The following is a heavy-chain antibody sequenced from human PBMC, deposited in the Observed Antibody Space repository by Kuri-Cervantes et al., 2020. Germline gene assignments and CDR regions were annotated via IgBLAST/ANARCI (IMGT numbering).Heavy chain of an antibody. CDR1: GFTLKNYC. CDR2: IKVDGSEK. J-gene: IGHJ6*03. V-gene: IGHV3-7*01. Sequence: GGSLRLSCAASGFTLKNYCMTWVRQAPGKGLEWVANIKVDGSEKYYVDSVKGRFTISRDNAKNSLYLQMISLRAEDTAMYYCAREEYYDFWSGYYSDYYYYMDVWGKGTTVTVSS. D-gene: IGHD3-3*01. CDR3: AREEYYDFWSGYYSDYYYYMDV.